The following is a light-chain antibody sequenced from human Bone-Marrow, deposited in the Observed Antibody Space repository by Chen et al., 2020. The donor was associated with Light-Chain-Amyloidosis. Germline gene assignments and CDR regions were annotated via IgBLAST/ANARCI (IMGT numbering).Light chain of an antibody. CDR3: QVWDRSSDRPV. CDR1: TIGSTS. Sequence: SYVLTQPSSVSVAPGQTATIACGGNTIGSTSLHWYQQTPGQAPLLVVYDGSDRPSGIPERLSGSNSGNTATLTISRVEAGDEADYYCQVWDRSSDRPVFGGGTKLTVL. J-gene: IGLJ3*02. CDR2: DGS. V-gene: IGLV3-21*02.